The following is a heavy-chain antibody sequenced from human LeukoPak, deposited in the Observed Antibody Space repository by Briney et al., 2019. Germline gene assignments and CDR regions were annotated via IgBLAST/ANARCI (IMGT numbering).Heavy chain of an antibody. D-gene: IGHD3-22*01. CDR2: ISSSSSYI. Sequence: PGGSLRLSCAASGFTFSSYSMNWVRQAPGKGLEWVSSISSSSSYIYYADSVKGRFTISRDNAKNSLYLQMNSLRAEDTAVYYCARDLSTIVVDSDYWGQGTLVTVSS. J-gene: IGHJ4*02. V-gene: IGHV3-21*01. CDR3: ARDLSTIVVDSDY. CDR1: GFTFSSYS.